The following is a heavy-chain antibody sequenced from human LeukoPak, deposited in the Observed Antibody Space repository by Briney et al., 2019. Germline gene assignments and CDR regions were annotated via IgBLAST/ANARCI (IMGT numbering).Heavy chain of an antibody. J-gene: IGHJ4*02. Sequence: GGSLRLSCAASGFTFSSYAFNWVRQTPGKGLEWVSAISNDGINTYSADSVKGRFTFSRDNSKDTLYLQMNSLRVEDTALYYCARVSLTTANFDSWGQGTLVTVSS. D-gene: IGHD4-17*01. CDR1: GFTFSSYA. CDR3: ARVSLTTANFDS. CDR2: ISNDGINT. V-gene: IGHV3-23*01.